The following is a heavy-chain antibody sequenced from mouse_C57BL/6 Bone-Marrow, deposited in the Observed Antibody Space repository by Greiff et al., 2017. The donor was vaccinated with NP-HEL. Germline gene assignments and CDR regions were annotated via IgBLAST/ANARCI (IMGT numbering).Heavy chain of an antibody. CDR1: GYTFTSYW. Sequence: QVQLQQPGAELVKPGASVKLSRKASGYTFTSYWMQWVKQRPGQGLEWIGEIDPSDSSTNYNQKFKGKATLTVDTSSSTAYMQLSSLTSEDSAVYYCARRGFTTVVDWYFDVWGTGTTVTVSS. D-gene: IGHD1-1*01. CDR3: ARRGFTTVVDWYFDV. J-gene: IGHJ1*03. V-gene: IGHV1-50*01. CDR2: IDPSDSST.